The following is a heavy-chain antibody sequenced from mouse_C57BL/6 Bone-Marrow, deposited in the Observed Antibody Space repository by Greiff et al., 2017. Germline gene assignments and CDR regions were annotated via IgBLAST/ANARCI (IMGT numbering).Heavy chain of an antibody. Sequence: EVQGVESGGDLVKPGGSLKLSCAASGFTFSSYGMSWVRQTPDQRLEWVATISSGGSYTYYPPSVKGRFTISRDNAKNTLYLQMSSLKSEDTAMYDCARHKCDGGSCPNSYFDVWGKGTTVTVSA. CDR3: ARHKCDGGSCPNSYFDV. V-gene: IGHV5-6*01. CDR2: ISSGGSYT. D-gene: IGHD1-1*02. J-gene: IGHJ1*03. CDR1: GFTFSSYG.